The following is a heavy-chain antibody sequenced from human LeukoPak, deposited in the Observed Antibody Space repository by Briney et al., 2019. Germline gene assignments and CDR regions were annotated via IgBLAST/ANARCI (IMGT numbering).Heavy chain of an antibody. CDR2: IIPIFGTA. CDR1: GGTFSSYA. CDR3: ASYSSSWEPFFDY. Sequence: VASVEVSCKASGGTFSSYAISWVRQAPGQGLEWMGGIIPIFGTANYAQKFQGRVTITTDESTSTAYMELSSLRSEDTAVYYCASYSSSWEPFFDYWGQGTLVTVSS. D-gene: IGHD6-13*01. J-gene: IGHJ4*02. V-gene: IGHV1-69*05.